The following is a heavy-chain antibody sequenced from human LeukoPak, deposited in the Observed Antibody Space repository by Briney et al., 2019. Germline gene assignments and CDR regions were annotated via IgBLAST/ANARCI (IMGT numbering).Heavy chain of an antibody. CDR2: ISSSIYI. CDR3: ARSRYLAYCGGDCYLGVNAFDI. CDR1: GFTFSSYT. D-gene: IGHD2-21*02. Sequence: GGSLRLSCAASGFTFSSYTMNWVRQAPGKGLEWVSSISSSIYIYYADSVKGRFTISRDNAKNSLYLQMNSLRAEDTAVYYCARSRYLAYCGGDCYLGVNAFDIWGQGTMVTVSS. J-gene: IGHJ3*02. V-gene: IGHV3-21*01.